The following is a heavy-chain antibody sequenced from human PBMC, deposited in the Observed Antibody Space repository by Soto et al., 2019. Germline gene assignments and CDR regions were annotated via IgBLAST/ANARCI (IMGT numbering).Heavy chain of an antibody. CDR3: AKNRGTTVTRDAFDI. CDR2: INWNSNNI. J-gene: IGHJ3*02. V-gene: IGHV3-9*01. Sequence: GGSLRLSCAASGFTFDDYAMHWVRQAPGKGLEWVSGINWNSNNIGYADSVKGRFTISRDNAKNSLYLQMNSLRAEDTALYYCAKNRGTTVTRDAFDIWGQGTMVTVSS. CDR1: GFTFDDYA. D-gene: IGHD4-17*01.